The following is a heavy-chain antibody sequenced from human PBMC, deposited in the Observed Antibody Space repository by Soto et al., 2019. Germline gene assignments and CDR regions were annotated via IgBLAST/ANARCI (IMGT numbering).Heavy chain of an antibody. Sequence: SETLSLTCTVSGGSISSGGYYWSWIRQHPGKGLEWIGYIYYSGSTYYNPSLKSRVTISVDTSKNQFSPKLSSVTAADTAVYYCARDLYGGGPFDYWGQGTLVTVSS. CDR3: ARDLYGGGPFDY. V-gene: IGHV4-31*03. J-gene: IGHJ4*02. D-gene: IGHD2-21*01. CDR1: GGSISSGGYY. CDR2: IYYSGST.